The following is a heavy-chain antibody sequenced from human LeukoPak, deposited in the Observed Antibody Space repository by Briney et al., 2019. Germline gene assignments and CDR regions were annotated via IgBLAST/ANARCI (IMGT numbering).Heavy chain of an antibody. J-gene: IGHJ4*02. D-gene: IGHD3-22*01. CDR2: INWNGDST. CDR1: GFTFTDHW. CDR3: ARDLRVVITGSFDS. V-gene: IGHV3-20*04. Sequence: PGGSLRLSCAASGFTFTDHWMHWVRQAPGKGLEWVSGINWNGDSTDYADSVKGRFTISRDNAKNSLYLQMNSLRAEDTALYYCARDLRVVITGSFDSWGQGTLVTVSS.